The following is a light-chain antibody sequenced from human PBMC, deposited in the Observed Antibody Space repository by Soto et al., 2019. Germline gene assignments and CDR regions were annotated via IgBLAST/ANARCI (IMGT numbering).Light chain of an antibody. CDR3: QHYNSYSDA. CDR2: KAS. J-gene: IGKJ1*01. CDR1: QTISSW. V-gene: IGKV1-5*03. Sequence: DIPMTQSPSTMSASLRDRVTITCRASQTISSWLAWYQQKPGKAPKLLIYKASTLKSGVPSRFSGSGSGTEFTLTISSLQPDDFATYYCQHYNSYSDAFGQGTKVDIK.